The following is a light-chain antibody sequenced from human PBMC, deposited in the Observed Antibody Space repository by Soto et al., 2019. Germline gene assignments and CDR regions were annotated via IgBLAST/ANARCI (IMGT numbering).Light chain of an antibody. Sequence: QSVLTQPPSASGTPGQRVTISCSGSSSNIGSNTVNWYQQLPGTDPKLLIYSNNQRPSGVPDRFSGSKSGTSASLAISGLQSEDEADYYCAAWDDSLKEVFGGGTKLTVL. CDR3: AAWDDSLKEV. J-gene: IGLJ2*01. V-gene: IGLV1-44*01. CDR2: SNN. CDR1: SSNIGSNT.